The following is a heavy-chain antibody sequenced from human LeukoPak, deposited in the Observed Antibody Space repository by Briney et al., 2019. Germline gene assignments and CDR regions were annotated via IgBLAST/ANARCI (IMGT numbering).Heavy chain of an antibody. CDR1: GFTFSSYA. V-gene: IGHV3-23*01. CDR2: LGRSGEYK. Sequence: GGSLRLSCAASGFTFSSYAMSWVRQAPGKGLEWVAGLGRSGEYKYYADSVKGRFTISRDNSKDTVSLQMNSLRAEDSAIYFCVKDRPCETCMPMDAWGQGTTVTVSS. J-gene: IGHJ6*02. D-gene: IGHD2-2*01. CDR3: VKDRPCETCMPMDA.